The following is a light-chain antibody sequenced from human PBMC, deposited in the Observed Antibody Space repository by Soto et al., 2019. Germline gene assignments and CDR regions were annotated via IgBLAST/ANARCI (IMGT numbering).Light chain of an antibody. J-gene: IGKJ2*01. CDR2: GAS. Sequence: EVVMTQSPATLSVSPGERATLSCRASQSVNSNLAWYQQKPGQAPRLLIFGASSRATGIPARFSGSGSGTEFTLTISSLQSEDFAVYYCQQYNNWPPGDTFGQGTKVDNK. CDR3: QQYNNWPPGDT. V-gene: IGKV3-15*01. CDR1: QSVNSN.